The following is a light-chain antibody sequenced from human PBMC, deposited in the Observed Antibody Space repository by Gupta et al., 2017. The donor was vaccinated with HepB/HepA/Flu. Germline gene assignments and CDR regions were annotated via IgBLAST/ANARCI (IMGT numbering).Light chain of an antibody. J-gene: IGLJ3*02. CDR3: NSYTSTSTRV. V-gene: IGLV2-14*03. CDR2: DVS. Sequence: QSALTQPASVSGSPGQSITISCTGTSSDVGGYNSVSWYQQHPGEPPKLIIYDVSDRPSGVSNRFSGSKSGNTASLTISGLQAEDEADYYCNSYTSTSTRVFGGGTKLTVL. CDR1: SSDVGGYNS.